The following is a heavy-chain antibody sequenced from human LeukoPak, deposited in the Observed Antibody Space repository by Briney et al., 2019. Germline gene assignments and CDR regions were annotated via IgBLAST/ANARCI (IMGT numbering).Heavy chain of an antibody. CDR1: GFTVSSNY. V-gene: IGHV3-66*01. CDR3: ARDAPSYGDYEPFDY. J-gene: IGHJ4*02. Sequence: GGSLRLSCAASGFTVSSNYMSWVRQAPGKGLEWVSVIYSGGSTYYADSVKGRFTISRDNSKNTLYLQMNSLRAEDTAVYYCARDAPSYGDYEPFDYWGQGTLVTVSS. D-gene: IGHD4-17*01. CDR2: IYSGGST.